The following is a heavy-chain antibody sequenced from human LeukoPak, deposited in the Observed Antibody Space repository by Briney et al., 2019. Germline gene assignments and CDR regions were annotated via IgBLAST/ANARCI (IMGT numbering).Heavy chain of an antibody. J-gene: IGHJ6*02. V-gene: IGHV3-21*01. CDR3: AREDIVVVPAARLLRLPYGMDV. CDR2: ISSSSSYI. D-gene: IGHD2-2*01. Sequence: GGSLRLSCAASGFTFSSYSMNWVRQAPGKGLEWVSSISSSSSYIYYADSVKGRFTISRDNAKNSLYLQMNSLRAEDTAVYYCAREDIVVVPAARLLRLPYGMDVWGQGTTVTVSS. CDR1: GFTFSSYS.